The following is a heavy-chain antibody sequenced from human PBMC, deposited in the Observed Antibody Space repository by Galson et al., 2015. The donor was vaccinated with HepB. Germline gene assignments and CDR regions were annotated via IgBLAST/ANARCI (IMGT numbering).Heavy chain of an antibody. CDR2: IWFDGTEK. CDR3: ARDGGSSSENWFDP. Sequence: SLRLSCAASGFIFSDYGMHWARQAPGKGLEWVAVIWFDGTEKSYADSVRGRFTISRDNTKNIVYLQMNSLGAEDTGVYYCARDGGSSSENWFDPWGQGALVTVSS. V-gene: IGHV3-33*01. J-gene: IGHJ5*02. D-gene: IGHD6-13*01. CDR1: GFIFSDYG.